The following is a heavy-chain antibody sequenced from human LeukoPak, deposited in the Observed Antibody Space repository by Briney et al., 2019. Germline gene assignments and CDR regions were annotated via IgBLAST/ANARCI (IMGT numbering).Heavy chain of an antibody. D-gene: IGHD3-22*01. CDR1: GYTFTSYD. J-gene: IGHJ3*02. Sequence: ASVKVSCKASGYTFTSYDINWVRQANGQGLEWMGWMNPNSGNTGYAQKFQGRVTMTRNTSISTAYMELSSLRSEDTAVYYCARSRNYYDSSGYYPHDAFDIWGQGTMVTVSS. CDR3: ARSRNYYDSSGYYPHDAFDI. CDR2: MNPNSGNT. V-gene: IGHV1-8*01.